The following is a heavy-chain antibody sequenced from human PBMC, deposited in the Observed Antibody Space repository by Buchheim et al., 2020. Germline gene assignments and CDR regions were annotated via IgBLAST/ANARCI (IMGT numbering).Heavy chain of an antibody. J-gene: IGHJ5*02. V-gene: IGHV3-48*01. Sequence: EVQLVESGGDLVQPGGSLRLSCAASGFTFRTYSMNWVRQAPGKGLEWVSYISSTSTSIYYADSVKGRFTISRDNVMNSLYLQMNSLRAEETAVYYCARDNGYYDILTGYYTGWFDPWGQGTL. D-gene: IGHD3-9*01. CDR1: GFTFRTYS. CDR2: ISSTSTSI. CDR3: ARDNGYYDILTGYYTGWFDP.